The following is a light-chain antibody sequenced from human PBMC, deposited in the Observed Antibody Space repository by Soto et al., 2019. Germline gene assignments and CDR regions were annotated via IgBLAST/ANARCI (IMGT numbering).Light chain of an antibody. CDR3: QQYNNWPLYS. J-gene: IGKJ2*03. CDR2: GVY. Sequence: EIVMTQSPATLSVSPGEGATLSCRASEALRGSLAWYQQKPGQAPSLLIYGVYTRAAGVPARFSGSGSGTEFTLTISSLQSEDCAVYYCQQYNNWPLYSFGPGTKLEI. V-gene: IGKV3-15*01. CDR1: EALRGS.